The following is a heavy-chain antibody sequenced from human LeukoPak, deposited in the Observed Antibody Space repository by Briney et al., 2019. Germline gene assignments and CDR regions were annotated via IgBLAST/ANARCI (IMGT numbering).Heavy chain of an antibody. CDR1: GFTFSSYG. CDR2: IWYGGSNK. Sequence: PGGPLRLSCAASGFTFSSYGMHWVRQAPGKGLEWVAVIWYGGSNKYYADSVKGRFTISRDNSKNTLYLQMNSLRAEDTAVYYCAKDGLGAARPDKYYYYYMDVWGKGTTVTVSS. V-gene: IGHV3-30*02. CDR3: AKDGLGAARPDKYYYYYMDV. J-gene: IGHJ6*03. D-gene: IGHD6-6*01.